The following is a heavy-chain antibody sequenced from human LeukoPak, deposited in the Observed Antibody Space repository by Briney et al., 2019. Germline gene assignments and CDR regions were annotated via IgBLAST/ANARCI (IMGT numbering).Heavy chain of an antibody. J-gene: IGHJ5*02. Sequence: GGSLRLSCAASGFTFSRSTMNWVRRAPGKGLEWVSSISSSSDYIYYADSVKGRFTISRDNTKNSLSLQMNSLRAEDTAVYYCVRIPNSANLPNWFDPWGQGTLVTVSS. CDR2: ISSSSDYI. CDR1: GFTFSRST. D-gene: IGHD2/OR15-2a*01. CDR3: VRIPNSANLPNWFDP. V-gene: IGHV3-21*01.